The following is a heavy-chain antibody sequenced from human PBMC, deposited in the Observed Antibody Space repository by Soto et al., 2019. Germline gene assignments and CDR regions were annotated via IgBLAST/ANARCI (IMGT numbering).Heavy chain of an antibody. CDR3: ARHTPAISISDH. CDR1: GGSISISGYY. J-gene: IGHJ4*02. D-gene: IGHD2-15*01. V-gene: IGHV4-39*01. Sequence: PSETLSLTCTVSGGSISISGYYWGGFLQPPGKGLEWIGSIYYSGSTYYNPSLKSRVTISVDTSKNQFSLKLSSVTAADTAVYYCARHTPAISISDHWGQGTLVTVSS. CDR2: IYYSGST.